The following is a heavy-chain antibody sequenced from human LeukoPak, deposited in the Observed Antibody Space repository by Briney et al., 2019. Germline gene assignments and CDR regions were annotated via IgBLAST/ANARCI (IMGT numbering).Heavy chain of an antibody. CDR3: AKSGMIRGAMDV. CDR1: GFTFSSYS. V-gene: IGHV3-23*01. J-gene: IGHJ6*02. Sequence: GGSLRLSCAASGFTFSSYSMNWVRQAPGKGLEWVSAISDSGGSTHYADSVKGRFTVSRDNSKNTLYLQMNSLRAEDTAVYYCAKSGMIRGAMDVWGQGTTVTVSS. CDR2: ISDSGGST. D-gene: IGHD3-10*01.